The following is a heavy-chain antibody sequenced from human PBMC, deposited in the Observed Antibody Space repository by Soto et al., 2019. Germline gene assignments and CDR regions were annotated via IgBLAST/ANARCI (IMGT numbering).Heavy chain of an antibody. D-gene: IGHD6-19*01. CDR2: INHSGRT. CDR3: ARGGWYLLNWFDP. Sequence: SETLSLTCAVYGGSFSAYYWSWIRQPPGKGLEWIGEINHSGRTNYNPSLKSRVTISVDTSKNQFSLKLSSVTAADTAVYYCARGGWYLLNWFDPWGQGTLVTVSS. J-gene: IGHJ5*02. V-gene: IGHV4-34*01. CDR1: GGSFSAYY.